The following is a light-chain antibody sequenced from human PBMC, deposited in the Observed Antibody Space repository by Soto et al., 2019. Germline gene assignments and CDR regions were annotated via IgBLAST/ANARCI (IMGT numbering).Light chain of an antibody. CDR2: GNT. Sequence: QSVLTQPPSVSGAPGQRVTISCTWSSSNIGAGYDVHWYQQLPGRAPKLLIYGNTNRPSGVPDRFSGSKSGTSASLAITGLQAEYEADYYCLSFDSSLSVVFGGGTKLTVL. J-gene: IGLJ2*01. V-gene: IGLV1-40*01. CDR3: LSFDSSLSVV. CDR1: SSNIGAGYD.